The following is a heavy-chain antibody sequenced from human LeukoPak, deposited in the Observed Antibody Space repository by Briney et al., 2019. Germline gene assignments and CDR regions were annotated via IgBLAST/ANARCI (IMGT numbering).Heavy chain of an antibody. CDR3: ARDEGGGGY. CDR1: GGSIRSSYYY. D-gene: IGHD3-16*01. Sequence: SETLSLTCTVSGGSIRSSYYYWGWIRQPPGKGLEWIGSIYDSGSTYYNPSLKSRVTISADMSKNQVSLKLSSVTAADTAVYYCARDEGGGGYWGQGTLVTVSS. V-gene: IGHV4-39*07. CDR2: IYDSGST. J-gene: IGHJ4*02.